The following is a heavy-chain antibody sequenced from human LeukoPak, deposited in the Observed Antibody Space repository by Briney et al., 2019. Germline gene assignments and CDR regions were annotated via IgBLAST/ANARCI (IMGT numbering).Heavy chain of an antibody. Sequence: PGGSLRLSCAASGFTFSNAWMSWVRQAPGKGLEWVAIVWYDGSNKHYADSVKGRFTISRDNSKNTLYLQMNSLRAEDTAVYYCARDVVAATQTFSYGMDVWGQGTTVTVSS. D-gene: IGHD2-15*01. CDR2: VWYDGSNK. J-gene: IGHJ6*02. CDR1: GFTFSNAW. V-gene: IGHV3-33*08. CDR3: ARDVVAATQTFSYGMDV.